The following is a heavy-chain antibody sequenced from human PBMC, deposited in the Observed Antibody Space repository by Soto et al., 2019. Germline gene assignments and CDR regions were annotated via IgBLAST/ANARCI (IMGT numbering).Heavy chain of an antibody. V-gene: IGHV3-NL1*01. Sequence: GGSLRLSSAASGFHFSSYGMHWLRQAPGKGLEWVSAFCCGGSSTYYADSVKGRFTISRDNSKNTLYLQMNSLRAEDTAVYYCTKANRYCSGANCFTFDYWGLGTLVTAPQ. CDR3: TKANRYCSGANCFTFDY. J-gene: IGHJ4*02. CDR1: GFHFSSYG. D-gene: IGHD2-15*01. CDR2: FCCGGSST.